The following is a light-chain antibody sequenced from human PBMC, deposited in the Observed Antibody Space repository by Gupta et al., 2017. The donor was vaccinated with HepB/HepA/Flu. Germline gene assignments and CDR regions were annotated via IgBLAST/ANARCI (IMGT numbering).Light chain of an antibody. CDR1: DLDDKS. Sequence: SYELTQPPSGSVSPGQTARIACSGDDLDDKSVSWYQQKAGQSPTLIIFQDNKRPAGIPERFSGSNSGNTATLTISGTQAMDEADYYCQAWDNSAAAFGGGTKLAVL. CDR2: QDN. J-gene: IGLJ2*01. V-gene: IGLV3-1*01. CDR3: QAWDNSAAA.